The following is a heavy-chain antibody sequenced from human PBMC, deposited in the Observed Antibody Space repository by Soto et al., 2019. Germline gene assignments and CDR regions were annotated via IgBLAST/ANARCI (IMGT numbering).Heavy chain of an antibody. V-gene: IGHV4-30-4*01. D-gene: IGHD3-10*01. Sequence: SETLSLTCTVSGGSISSGDYYWSWIRQPPGKGLEWIGYIYYSGSTYYNPSLKSRVTISVDTSKNQFSLKLSSVTAADTAVYYCARVGGSSGSYSVDGMDVWGQGTTVTVS. J-gene: IGHJ6*02. CDR3: ARVGGSSGSYSVDGMDV. CDR1: GGSISSGDYY. CDR2: IYYSGST.